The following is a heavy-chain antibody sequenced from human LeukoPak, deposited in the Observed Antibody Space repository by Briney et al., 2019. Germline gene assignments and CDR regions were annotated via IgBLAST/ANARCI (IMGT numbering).Heavy chain of an antibody. V-gene: IGHV1-46*01. CDR1: GKTFTIYY. Sequence: ASGKVSCKAFGKTFTIYYIPWVRQAPGQGLEWMGIINPSGGSTSYAQKFQGRVTMTRDTSTSTVYMELSSLRSEDTAVYYCARAGIFDYWGQGTLVTVSS. J-gene: IGHJ4*02. CDR3: ARAGIFDY. CDR2: INPSGGST. D-gene: IGHD3-10*01.